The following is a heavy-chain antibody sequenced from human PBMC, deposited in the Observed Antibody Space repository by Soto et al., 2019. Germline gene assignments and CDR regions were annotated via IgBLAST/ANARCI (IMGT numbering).Heavy chain of an antibody. V-gene: IGHV4-59*12. J-gene: IGHJ4*02. CDR2: IYYSGST. CDR1: GGSISSYY. CDR3: ARGGGSPAY. D-gene: IGHD1-26*01. Sequence: QVQLQESGPGLVKPSETLSLTCTVSGGSISSYYWSWIRQPPGKGLEWIGYIYYSGSTNYNPSLKGRVTISVDTSKNQFSLKLTSVTAADTAVYYCARGGGSPAYWGQGTLVTVSS.